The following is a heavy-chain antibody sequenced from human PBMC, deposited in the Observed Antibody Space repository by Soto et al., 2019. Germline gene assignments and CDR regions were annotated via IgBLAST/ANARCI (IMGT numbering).Heavy chain of an antibody. D-gene: IGHD3-22*01. CDR2: IWYDGSNK. J-gene: IGHJ6*02. Sequence: GGSLRLSCAASGFTFSSYGMHWVRQAPGKGLEWVAVIWYDGSNKYYADSVKGRFTISRDNSKNTLYLQMNSLRAEDTAVYYCARAPLYYYDSSAPAGMDVWGQGTTVTVSS. CDR1: GFTFSSYG. V-gene: IGHV3-33*01. CDR3: ARAPLYYYDSSAPAGMDV.